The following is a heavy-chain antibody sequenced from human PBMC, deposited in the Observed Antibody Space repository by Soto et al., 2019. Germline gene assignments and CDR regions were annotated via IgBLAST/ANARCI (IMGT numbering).Heavy chain of an antibody. D-gene: IGHD6-13*01. Sequence: PGGSLRLSCAASGFTISSYAMHWVRQAPGKGLEWVAVISYDGSNKYYADSVKGRFTISRDNSKNTLYLQMNSLRAEDTAVYYCARDLRDYSNYGYSSSWPPNYYYYGMDVWGQGTTVTVSS. CDR1: GFTISSYA. CDR3: ARDLRDYSNYGYSSSWPPNYYYYGMDV. J-gene: IGHJ6*02. V-gene: IGHV3-30-3*01. CDR2: ISYDGSNK.